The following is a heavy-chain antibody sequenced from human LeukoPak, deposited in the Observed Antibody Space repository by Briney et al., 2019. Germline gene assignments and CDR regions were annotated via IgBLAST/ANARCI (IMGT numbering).Heavy chain of an antibody. CDR3: TRRPWVVRGGYYYYYGMDV. CDR2: IRSKADSYAT. V-gene: IGHV3-73*01. D-gene: IGHD3-10*01. J-gene: IGHJ6*02. Sequence: SGGSLRLSCAASGFTFSGSAMHWVRQASGKGLEWVGHIRSKADSYATAYAASVKGRFTISRDDSKNTAYLQMNSLKTEDTAVYYCTRRPWVVRGGYYYYYGMDVWGQGTTVTVSS. CDR1: GFTFSGSA.